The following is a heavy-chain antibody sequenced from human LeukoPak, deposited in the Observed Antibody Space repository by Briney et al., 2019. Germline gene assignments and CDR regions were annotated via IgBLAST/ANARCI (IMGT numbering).Heavy chain of an antibody. CDR2: VKQDGSEK. Sequence: GGSLRLSCAASGFTFSTYWMSWVRQAPGKGLEWVANVKQDGSEKDYVDSVKGRFTISRDNAKNSLYLQMNSLRAEDTAVYYCAELGITMIGGVWGKGTTVTISS. CDR1: GFTFSTYW. D-gene: IGHD3-10*02. V-gene: IGHV3-7*01. J-gene: IGHJ6*04. CDR3: AELGITMIGGV.